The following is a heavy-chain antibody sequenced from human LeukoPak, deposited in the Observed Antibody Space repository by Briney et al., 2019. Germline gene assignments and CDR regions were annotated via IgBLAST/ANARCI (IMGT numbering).Heavy chain of an antibody. V-gene: IGHV4-59*01. CDR3: ARDGELLWFGRGAFDI. CDR2: VSYGGNT. Sequence: SETLSLTCTVSGGSISTYYWSWIRQPPGKGLEWIGSVSYGGNTKDNPSLKSRVTMSVDTSKNQVSLNLTSVTAADTAVYYCARDGELLWFGRGAFDIWGQGTMVTVSS. CDR1: GGSISTYY. D-gene: IGHD3-10*01. J-gene: IGHJ3*02.